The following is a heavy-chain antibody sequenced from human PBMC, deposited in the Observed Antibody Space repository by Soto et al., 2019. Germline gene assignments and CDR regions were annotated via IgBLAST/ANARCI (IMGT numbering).Heavy chain of an antibody. V-gene: IGHV3-23*01. J-gene: IGHJ4*02. CDR3: AKSQHIVVVTLFDY. D-gene: IGHD2-21*02. CDR1: GFTFSSYA. CDR2: ISGSGGST. Sequence: AGGSLRLSCAASGFTFSSYAMSWVRQAPGKGLEWVSAISGSGGSTYYADSVKGRFTISRDNSKNTLYLQMNSLRAEDTAVYYCAKSQHIVVVTLFDYWGQGTLVTVSS.